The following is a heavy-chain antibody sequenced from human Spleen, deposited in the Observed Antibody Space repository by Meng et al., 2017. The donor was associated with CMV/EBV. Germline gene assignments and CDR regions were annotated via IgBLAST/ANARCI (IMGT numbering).Heavy chain of an antibody. CDR2: MSPNRGET. CDR1: GYTFMTYD. D-gene: IGHD5-12*01. Sequence: GESLKISCKASGYTFMTYDINWVRQAPGQGLEWMGWMSPNRGETGLIQKFQGRVTMTRDTSTSTAFLELTSLTSDDTAVYYCARGRKYSGYDSLGYWGRGTLVTVSS. CDR3: ARGRKYSGYDSLGY. J-gene: IGHJ4*02. V-gene: IGHV1-8*01.